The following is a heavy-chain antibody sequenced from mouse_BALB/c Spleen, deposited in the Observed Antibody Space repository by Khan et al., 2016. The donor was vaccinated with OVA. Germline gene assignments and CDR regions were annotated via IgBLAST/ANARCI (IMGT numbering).Heavy chain of an antibody. CDR3: ASHLTGSFAY. CDR1: GFTFSTYG. D-gene: IGHD4-1*01. Sequence: VQLVESGGDLVKPGGSQRLSCAASGFTFSTYGMSWVRQFPDKRLEWVATINSDGYYTYYPDTVKGRFTIFRNNAENTLYLQMSSLKSEDTAIYYCASHLTGSFAYWGQGTLVTVSA. J-gene: IGHJ3*01. V-gene: IGHV5-6*01. CDR2: INSDGYYT.